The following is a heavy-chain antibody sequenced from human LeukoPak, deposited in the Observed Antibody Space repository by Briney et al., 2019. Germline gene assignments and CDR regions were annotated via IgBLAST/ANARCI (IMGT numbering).Heavy chain of an antibody. Sequence: PSETLSLTCTISGGSISSSSYYWGWIRQPPGKGLEWIGSIYYSGSTYYNPSLKSRVTISVDTSKNQFSLKLSSVTAADTAVYYCARGGSSSWRPFDFWGQGTLVTVSS. CDR2: IYYSGST. CDR3: ARGGSSSWRPFDF. V-gene: IGHV4-39*07. D-gene: IGHD6-13*01. CDR1: GGSISSSSYY. J-gene: IGHJ4*02.